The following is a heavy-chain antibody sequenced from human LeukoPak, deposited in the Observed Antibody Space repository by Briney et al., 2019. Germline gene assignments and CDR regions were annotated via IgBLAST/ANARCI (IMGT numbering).Heavy chain of an antibody. V-gene: IGHV4-4*07. D-gene: IGHD3-10*01. CDR3: ARDYGSGSYDY. J-gene: IGHJ4*02. CDR2: ISSSGST. Sequence: PSETLSLTCIVSGGSIRSYYWNWIRQPAGKGLEWIGRISSSGSTNYNPSLKSRVTVSVDTSKNQFSLKLSSATGADTAVYYCARDYGSGSYDYWGPGTLVTVSS. CDR1: GGSIRSYY.